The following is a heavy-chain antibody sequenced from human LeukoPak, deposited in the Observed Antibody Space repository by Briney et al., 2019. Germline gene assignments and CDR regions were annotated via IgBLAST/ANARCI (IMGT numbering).Heavy chain of an antibody. J-gene: IGHJ4*02. CDR3: ARGYSGYDFGEYYFDY. D-gene: IGHD5-12*01. Sequence: SETLSLTCTVSGGSISSYYWSWIRQPPGKGLEWIGYIYYSGSTSYNPSLKSRVTISVDTSKNQFSLKLSSVTAADTAVYYCARGYSGYDFGEYYFDYWGQGTLVTVSS. V-gene: IGHV4-59*01. CDR2: IYYSGST. CDR1: GGSISSYY.